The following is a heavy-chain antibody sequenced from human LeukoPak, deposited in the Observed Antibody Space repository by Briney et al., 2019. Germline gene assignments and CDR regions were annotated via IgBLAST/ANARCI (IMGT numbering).Heavy chain of an antibody. Sequence: GESPKIFCKGSGYSFTSYWIGWVRQMPGKGLEWMGIIYPGDSDTRYSPSFQGQVTISADKSISTAYLQWSSLKASDTAMYYCARHRPGAAPPYYMDVWGKGTTVTVSS. V-gene: IGHV5-51*01. CDR1: GYSFTSYW. CDR3: ARHRPGAAPPYYMDV. CDR2: IYPGDSDT. J-gene: IGHJ6*03. D-gene: IGHD6-25*01.